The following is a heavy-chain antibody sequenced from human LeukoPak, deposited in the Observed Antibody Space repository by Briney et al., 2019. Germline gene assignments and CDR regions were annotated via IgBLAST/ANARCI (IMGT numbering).Heavy chain of an antibody. V-gene: IGHV1-2*02. J-gene: IGHJ1*01. CDR2: INPNSGST. Sequence: ASVKVSCKASGYTFTGYYMHWVRQAPGQGREWMGWINPNSGSTNYAQKFQGRVTMTRDTSISTAYMELSRLRSDDTAVYYCARQYSSSSRYFQHWGQGTLVTVSS. CDR3: ARQYSSSSRYFQH. CDR1: GYTFTGYY. D-gene: IGHD6-6*01.